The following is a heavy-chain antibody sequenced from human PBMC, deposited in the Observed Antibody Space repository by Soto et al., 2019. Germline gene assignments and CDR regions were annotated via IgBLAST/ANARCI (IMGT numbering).Heavy chain of an antibody. CDR2: IYSDGST. V-gene: IGHV3-53*01. J-gene: IGHJ3*02. CDR3: ARNYDSTAGGAFDI. D-gene: IGHD3-22*01. CDR1: GFTVSSNY. Sequence: EVQLVESGGGLIQPGGSLRLSCAASGFTVSSNYMNWVRQAPGKGLEWVSVIYSDGSTYYADSVEGRFTISRDNSKNTLYLQMNSLRAEDTAVYYCARNYDSTAGGAFDIWGQGTMVTVSS.